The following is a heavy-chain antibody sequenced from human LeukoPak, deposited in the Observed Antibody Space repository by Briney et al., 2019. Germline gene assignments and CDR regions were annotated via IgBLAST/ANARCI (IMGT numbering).Heavy chain of an antibody. CDR1: GGSISSYY. J-gene: IGHJ2*01. D-gene: IGHD2-8*01. CDR3: ARQAPGYGVYHWYFDL. CDR2: IYYSGST. V-gene: IGHV4-59*08. Sequence: SETLSLTCTVSGGSISSYYWSWIRQPPGKGLEWIGYIYYSGSTNYNPSLKSRVTISVDTSKNQFSLKLSSVTAADTAVYYCARQAPGYGVYHWYFDLWGRGTLVTVSS.